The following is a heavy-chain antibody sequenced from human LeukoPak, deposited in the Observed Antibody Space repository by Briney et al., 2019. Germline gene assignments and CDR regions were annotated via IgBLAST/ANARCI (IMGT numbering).Heavy chain of an antibody. CDR2: IIGSGGST. D-gene: IGHD6-13*01. CDR3: ARARPGIALFGY. V-gene: IGHV3-23*01. Sequence: PGGSLRLSCAASGFTFSSYAINWVRQAPGKGLEWVSSIIGSGGSTNYADSVKGRFTISRDNSKNTLYLQMNSLRAEDTAVYYCARARPGIALFGYWGQGTLVTVSS. J-gene: IGHJ4*02. CDR1: GFTFSSYA.